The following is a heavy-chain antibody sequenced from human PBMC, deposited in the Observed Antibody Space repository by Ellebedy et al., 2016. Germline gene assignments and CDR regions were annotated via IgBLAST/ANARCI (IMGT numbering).Heavy chain of an antibody. Sequence: GESLKISXAASGFTFSTYSMNWVRQAPGRGLEWVSYISGTGTTIYYADSVKGRFTVSRDNANNSLSLEMNSLTAEDTAVYYCAREFGLHWNDNDALDIWGQGTMVTVSS. CDR3: AREFGLHWNDNDALDI. CDR1: GFTFSTYS. J-gene: IGHJ3*02. CDR2: ISGTGTTI. D-gene: IGHD1-1*01. V-gene: IGHV3-48*01.